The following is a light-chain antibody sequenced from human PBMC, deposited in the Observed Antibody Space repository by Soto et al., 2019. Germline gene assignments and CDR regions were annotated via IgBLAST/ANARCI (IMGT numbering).Light chain of an antibody. CDR1: QSVSSN. CDR3: EQYNNWLIT. J-gene: IGKJ5*01. V-gene: IGKV3-15*01. CDR2: GAS. Sequence: EIVMTQSPATLSVSPGERATLSCRASQSVSSNLAWYQQKPGQAPRLLIYGASTRATGIPARFSGSGSGTEFTLTISGLQSEDFAVYYCEQYNNWLITFGQGTGLEIK.